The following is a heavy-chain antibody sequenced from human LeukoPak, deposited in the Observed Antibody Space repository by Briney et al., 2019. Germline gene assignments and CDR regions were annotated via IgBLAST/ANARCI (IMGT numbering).Heavy chain of an antibody. CDR2: IIPIFGTA. D-gene: IGHD3-16*01. J-gene: IGHJ4*02. Sequence: SVKVSCKASGGTFSSYAVSWVRQAPGQGLEWMGRIIPIFGTANYAQKFQGRVTITADKSTSTAYMELSSLRSEDTAVYYCARDLGSDYFDYWGQGTLVTVSS. CDR1: GGTFSSYA. V-gene: IGHV1-69*06. CDR3: ARDLGSDYFDY.